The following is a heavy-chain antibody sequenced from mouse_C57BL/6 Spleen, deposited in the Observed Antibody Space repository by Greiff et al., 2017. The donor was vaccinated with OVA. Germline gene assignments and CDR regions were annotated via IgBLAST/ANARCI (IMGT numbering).Heavy chain of an antibody. CDR3: AREVYYDYDHWYFDV. CDR2: INPNNGGT. CDR1: GYTFTDYN. D-gene: IGHD2-4*01. Sequence: VQLQQSGPELVKPGASVKMSCKASGYTFTDYNMHWVKQSHGKSLEWIGYINPNNGGTSYNQKFKGKATLTVNKSSSTAYMELRSLTSEDSAVYYCAREVYYDYDHWYFDVWGTGTTVTVSS. V-gene: IGHV1-22*01. J-gene: IGHJ1*03.